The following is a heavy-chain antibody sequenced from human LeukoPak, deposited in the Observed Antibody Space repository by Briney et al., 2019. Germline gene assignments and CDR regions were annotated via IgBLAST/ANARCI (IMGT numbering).Heavy chain of an antibody. CDR2: IWYDGSNK. CDR3: AKDYYDSSGFSAFDC. Sequence: GGSLRLSCAASGFTFSSYGMHWVRQAPGKGLEWVAVIWYDGSNKYYADSVKGRFTISRDNFKNTLYLQMNSLRAEDTAVYYCAKDYYDSSGFSAFDCWGQGTLVTVSS. V-gene: IGHV3-33*06. D-gene: IGHD3-22*01. CDR1: GFTFSSYG. J-gene: IGHJ4*02.